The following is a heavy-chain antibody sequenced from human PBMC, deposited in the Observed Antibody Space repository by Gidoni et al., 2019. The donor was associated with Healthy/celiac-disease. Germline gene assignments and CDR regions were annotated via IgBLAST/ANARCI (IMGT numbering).Heavy chain of an antibody. CDR2: NQSKTDGGTT. D-gene: IGHD6-19*01. V-gene: IGHV3-15*01. CDR3: TTEVAVEGDWFDP. Sequence: LVESGGGLVKPGGSLRLSCAASGLTFSNDGRSWVRQAPGRGLEWVGRNQSKTDGGTTHYAARVKGRFTISRDDSKNTLYRQMNSLKTEDTAVYYYTTEVAVEGDWFDPWGQGTLVTVSS. CDR1: GLTFSNDG. J-gene: IGHJ5*02.